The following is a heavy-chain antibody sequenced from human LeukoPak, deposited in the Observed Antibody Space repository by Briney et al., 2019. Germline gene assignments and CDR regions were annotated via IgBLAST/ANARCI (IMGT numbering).Heavy chain of an antibody. CDR3: ARMGSGYPEADDAFDI. J-gene: IGHJ3*02. CDR1: GFTFSSYA. CDR2: INSDGSST. D-gene: IGHD3-22*01. V-gene: IGHV3-74*01. Sequence: SGRSLRLSCAASGFTFSSYAMHWVRQAPGKGLVWVSRINSDGSSTSYADSVKGRFTISRDNAKNTLYLQMNSLRAEDTAVYYCARMGSGYPEADDAFDIWGQGTMVTVSS.